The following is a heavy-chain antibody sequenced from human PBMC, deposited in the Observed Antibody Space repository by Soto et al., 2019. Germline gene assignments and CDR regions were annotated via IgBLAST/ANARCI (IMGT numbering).Heavy chain of an antibody. V-gene: IGHV3-33*01. CDR3: ARDGPYSSGWNDAFDI. Sequence: AGSLRLSCAASGFTFSSYGMHWVRQAPGKGLEWVAVIWYDGSNKYYADSVKGRFTISRDNSKNTLYLQMNSLRAEDTAVYYCARDGPYSSGWNDAFDIWGQGTMVPSPQ. J-gene: IGHJ3*02. D-gene: IGHD6-19*01. CDR1: GFTFSSYG. CDR2: IWYDGSNK.